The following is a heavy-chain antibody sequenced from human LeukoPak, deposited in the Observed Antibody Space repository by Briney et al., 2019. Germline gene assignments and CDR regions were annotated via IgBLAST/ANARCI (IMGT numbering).Heavy chain of an antibody. Sequence: GGSLRLSGVASGFTFSNYWMSWVRQAPGKGLEWVASIKQDGSEKYYVDSAKGRFTISKDNAKNSLYLQMNSLRAEDTAVYYCARRIPGHDAFDIWGQGTMVTVSS. CDR3: ARRIPGHDAFDI. J-gene: IGHJ3*02. D-gene: IGHD2-21*01. CDR2: IKQDGSEK. V-gene: IGHV3-7*03. CDR1: GFTFSNYW.